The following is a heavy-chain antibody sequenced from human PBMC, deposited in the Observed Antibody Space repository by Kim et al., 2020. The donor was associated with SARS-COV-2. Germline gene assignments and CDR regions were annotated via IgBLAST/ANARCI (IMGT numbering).Heavy chain of an antibody. V-gene: IGHV3-30-3*01. CDR2: TSYDGSSK. CDR3: ARDGNSGIAVAGVHYYYGRDA. CDR1: GFAFSSFA. Sequence: GGSLRLSCAASGFAFSSFAMHWVRQAPGKGLEWVAVTSYDGSSKYHADSVKGRFTISRDNSKDTLYLQMNSLRPEDTALYYCARDGNSGIAVAGVHYYYGRDAWGQGTTVTVAS. J-gene: IGHJ6*02. D-gene: IGHD6-19*01.